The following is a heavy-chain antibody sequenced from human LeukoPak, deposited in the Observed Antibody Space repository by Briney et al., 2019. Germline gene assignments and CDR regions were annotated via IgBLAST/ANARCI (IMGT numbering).Heavy chain of an antibody. Sequence: ASVKASCKASGGTFSSYAISWVRQAPGQGREWMGGIIPIFGTANYAQKFQGRVTITTDESTSTAYMELSSLRSEDTAVYYCARDYYYDSSGPINWFDPWGQGTLVTVSS. J-gene: IGHJ5*02. V-gene: IGHV1-69*05. CDR2: IIPIFGTA. D-gene: IGHD3-22*01. CDR1: GGTFSSYA. CDR3: ARDYYYDSSGPINWFDP.